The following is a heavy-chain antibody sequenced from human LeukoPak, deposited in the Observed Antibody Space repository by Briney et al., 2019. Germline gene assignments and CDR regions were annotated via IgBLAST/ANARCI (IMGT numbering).Heavy chain of an antibody. CDR1: GGTFSSYA. CDR3: ARARDSSANGAFDI. Sequence: SVKVSCKASGGTFSSYAISWVRQAPGQGLGWMGGIIPIFGTANYAQEFQGRVTITTDESASTAYMELSSLRSEETAVYYCARARDSSANGAFDIWGQGTMVTVSS. CDR2: IIPIFGTA. D-gene: IGHD3-22*01. V-gene: IGHV1-69*05. J-gene: IGHJ3*02.